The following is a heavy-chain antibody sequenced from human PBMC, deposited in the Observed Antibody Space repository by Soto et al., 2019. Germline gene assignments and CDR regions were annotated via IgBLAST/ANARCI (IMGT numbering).Heavy chain of an antibody. CDR2: IRSKANSYAT. Sequence: HPGGSLRLSCAASGFTFSDSALHWVRQASGKGLEWVGRIRSKANSYATAYAASLKGRFTISRDDSKNTAYLQMNSLKTEDTAVYYCTRPNSYSSGWYWYFDLWGRGTLVTVSS. V-gene: IGHV3-73*01. D-gene: IGHD6-19*01. CDR3: TRPNSYSSGWYWYFDL. J-gene: IGHJ2*01. CDR1: GFTFSDSA.